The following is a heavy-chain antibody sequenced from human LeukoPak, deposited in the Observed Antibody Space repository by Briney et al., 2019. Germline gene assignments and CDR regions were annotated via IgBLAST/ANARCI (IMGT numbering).Heavy chain of an antibody. D-gene: IGHD2-15*01. CDR2: INPSGGST. V-gene: IGHV1-46*01. CDR1: GYTFTSYC. J-gene: IGHJ5*02. Sequence: ASVKVSCKASGYTFTSYCMHWVRQAPGQGLEWMGIINPSGGSTSYAQKFQGRVTMTRDTSTSTVYMELSSLRSEDTAVYYCARGKDIVVVVGINWFDPWGQGTLVTVSS. CDR3: ARGKDIVVVVGINWFDP.